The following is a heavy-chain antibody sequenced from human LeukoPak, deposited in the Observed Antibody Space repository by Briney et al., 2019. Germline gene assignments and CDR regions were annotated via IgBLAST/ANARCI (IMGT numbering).Heavy chain of an antibody. D-gene: IGHD2-15*01. CDR1: GFIFSNYW. CDR3: AKGGSLTVTDPFDY. CDR2: IKQDGSEK. V-gene: IGHV3-7*03. J-gene: IGHJ4*02. Sequence: GGSLRLSCAASGFIFSNYWMSWVRQPPGKGLEWVANIKQDGSEKYYVDSVRGRFTISRDNAKNSLYLQMNSLRAEDTALYYCAKGGSLTVTDPFDYWGQGTLVTVSS.